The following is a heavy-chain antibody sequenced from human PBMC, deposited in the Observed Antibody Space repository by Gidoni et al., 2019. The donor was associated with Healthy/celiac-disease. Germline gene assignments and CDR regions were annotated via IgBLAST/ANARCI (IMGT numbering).Heavy chain of an antibody. CDR3: AKDGTEMATISAFDI. D-gene: IGHD5-12*01. J-gene: IGHJ3*02. Sequence: QVQLVESGGGVVQPGRSLRLHCAASGFTFSSYGMHWVRQAPGKGLEWVAVISYDGSNKYYADSVKGRFTISRDNSKNTLYLQMNSLRAEDTAVYYCAKDGTEMATISAFDIWGQGTMVTVSS. CDR2: ISYDGSNK. CDR1: GFTFSSYG. V-gene: IGHV3-30*18.